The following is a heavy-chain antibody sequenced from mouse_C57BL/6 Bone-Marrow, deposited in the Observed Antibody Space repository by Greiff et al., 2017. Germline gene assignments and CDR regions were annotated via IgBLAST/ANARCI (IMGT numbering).Heavy chain of an antibody. CDR3: ARSDYYGSSPYWYFDV. D-gene: IGHD1-1*01. CDR1: GYTFTSYW. CDR2: IDPSDSYT. Sequence: QVQLQQPGAELVMPGASVKLSCKASGYTFTSYWMHWVQQRPGQGLEWIGEIDPSDSYTNYNQKFKGKSTLTVDKSSSTAYMQLSSLTSEDSAVYYCARSDYYGSSPYWYFDVWGTGTTVTVSS. J-gene: IGHJ1*03. V-gene: IGHV1-69*01.